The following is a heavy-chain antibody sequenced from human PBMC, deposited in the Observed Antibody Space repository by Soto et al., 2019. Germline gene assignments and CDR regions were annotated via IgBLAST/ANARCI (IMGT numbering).Heavy chain of an antibody. CDR2: ISYEGSRK. CDR1: GFNFNNHA. Sequence: GGSLRLSCAASGFNFNNHAMHWVRQAPGKGLEWVATISYEGSRKHYAHSVRGRFSISRDYLKNTLSLEMSSLTPEDTAVYYCARAMAFFEMLTSGGYFGYWGQGALVTVSS. V-gene: IGHV3-30-3*01. J-gene: IGHJ4*02. CDR3: ARAMAFFEMLTSGGYFGY. D-gene: IGHD3-10*01.